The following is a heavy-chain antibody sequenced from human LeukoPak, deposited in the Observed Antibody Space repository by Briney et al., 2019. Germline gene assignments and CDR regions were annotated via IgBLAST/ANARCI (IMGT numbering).Heavy chain of an antibody. CDR1: GFIFSNYG. CDR2: ISTSGGRT. CDR3: AKDRDGGSATTAKGFDY. J-gene: IGHJ4*02. V-gene: IGHV3-23*01. Sequence: GGSLRLSRAASGFIFSNYGMSWVRQAPGKGLEWVSGISTSGGRTYYADSVKGRFTISRDNSKNTLYLQMNSLGAEDTAIYYCAKDRDGGSATTAKGFDYWAQGTRVTVSS. D-gene: IGHD1-26*01.